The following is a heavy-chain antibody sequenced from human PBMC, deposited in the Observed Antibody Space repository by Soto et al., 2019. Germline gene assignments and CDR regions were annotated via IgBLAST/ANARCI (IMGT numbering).Heavy chain of an antibody. CDR3: ARGFGKPGPSAGLFDP. V-gene: IGHV1-3*01. Sequence: GASVKVSCKASGYTFTSYAMHWVRQAPGQRLEWMGWINADNGNTKYSQKFQGRVTITRDTSASTAYMELSSLRSEDTAVYYCARGFGKPGPSAGLFDPLGQGTLVTGSS. J-gene: IGHJ5*01. D-gene: IGHD2-2*01. CDR1: GYTFTSYA. CDR2: INADNGNT.